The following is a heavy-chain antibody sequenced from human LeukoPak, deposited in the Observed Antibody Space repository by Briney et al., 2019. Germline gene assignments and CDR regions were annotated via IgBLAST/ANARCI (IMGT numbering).Heavy chain of an antibody. Sequence: PGGSLRLSCAASGFTFRNAGMGWVRQAPGKGLEWVSSINENSAITKYADSVNGRFTISRNNSQHILYLQMYSLRVEDTAVYYCTTRYGDSTRHYYFYSWGQGTLVSVSS. CDR2: INENSAIT. D-gene: IGHD4-17*01. J-gene: IGHJ4*02. V-gene: IGHV3-23*01. CDR3: TTRYGDSTRHYYFYS. CDR1: GFTFRNAG.